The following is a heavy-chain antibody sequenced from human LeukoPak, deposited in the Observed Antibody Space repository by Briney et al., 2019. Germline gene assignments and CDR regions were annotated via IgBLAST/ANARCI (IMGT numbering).Heavy chain of an antibody. D-gene: IGHD6-13*01. CDR3: ARVQAAAESLLGLDY. J-gene: IGHJ4*02. CDR2: ISWNSGNI. CDR1: GFTFDDYA. Sequence: GRSLRLSCAASGFTFDDYAMHWVRQAPGKGLDWVSGISWNSGNIVYADFVKGRFTISRDNAKNSLYLQMNSLRAEDTAVYYCARVQAAAESLLGLDYWGQGTLVTVSS. V-gene: IGHV3-9*01.